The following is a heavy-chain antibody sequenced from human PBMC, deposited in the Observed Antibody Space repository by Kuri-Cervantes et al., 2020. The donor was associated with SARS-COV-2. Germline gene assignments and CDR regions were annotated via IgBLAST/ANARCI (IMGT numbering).Heavy chain of an antibody. J-gene: IGHJ6*02. CDR1: GFTFSSYS. Sequence: GGSLRLSCAASGFTFSSYSMNWVRQAPGKGLEWVSYISSSSSTIYYADSVKGRFTISRDNAKHSLYLQMNSLRDEDTAVYYCAREAPCRIVGAICYGMDVWGQGTTVTVSS. D-gene: IGHD1-26*01. CDR3: AREAPCRIVGAICYGMDV. CDR2: ISSSSSTI. V-gene: IGHV3-48*02.